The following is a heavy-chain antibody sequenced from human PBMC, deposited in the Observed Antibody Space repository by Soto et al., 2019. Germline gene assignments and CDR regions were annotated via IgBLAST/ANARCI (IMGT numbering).Heavy chain of an antibody. CDR1: GFTFSSYA. Sequence: GGSLRLSCAASGFTFSSYAMSWVRQAPGKGLEWVSAISGSGGSTYYADSVKGRFTISRDNSKNTLYLQMNSLRAEDTAVYYCALQGTEYSGFNHPNFDYWGQGTLVTVSS. CDR2: ISGSGGST. CDR3: ALQGTEYSGFNHPNFDY. V-gene: IGHV3-23*01. D-gene: IGHD5-12*01. J-gene: IGHJ4*02.